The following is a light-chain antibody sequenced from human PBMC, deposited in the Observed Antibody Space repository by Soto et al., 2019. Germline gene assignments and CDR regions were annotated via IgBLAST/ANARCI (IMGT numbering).Light chain of an antibody. CDR3: QQYGSSPPIT. Sequence: EIVVPQSPGTLSLTPWERATLSCMASQSVSSSYLAWYQQKPGQAPRLLIYGASSRATGIPDRFSGSGSGTDFTLTISRLEPEDFAVYYCQQYGSSPPITFGHRTRLEIK. J-gene: IGKJ5*01. V-gene: IGKV3-20*01. CDR1: QSVSSSY. CDR2: GAS.